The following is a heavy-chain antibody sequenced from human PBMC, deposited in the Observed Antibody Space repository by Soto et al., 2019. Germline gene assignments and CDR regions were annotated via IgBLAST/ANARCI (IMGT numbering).Heavy chain of an antibody. CDR2: ISSSSSYI. CDR3: ARDLYSSSARYFAY. V-gene: IGHV3-21*01. CDR1: GFTFSSYS. D-gene: IGHD6-6*01. Sequence: EVQLVESGGGLVKPGGSLRLSCAASGFTFSSYSMNWVSQAPGKWLEWVSSISSSSSYIYYADSVKGRFTISRDNAKNSLYLQMNSLRAEDTAVYYCARDLYSSSARYFAYWGQGTLVTVSS. J-gene: IGHJ4*02.